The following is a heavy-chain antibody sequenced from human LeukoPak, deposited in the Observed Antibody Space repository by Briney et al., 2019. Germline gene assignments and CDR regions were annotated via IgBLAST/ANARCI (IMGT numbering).Heavy chain of an antibody. CDR3: ARLVLDGPFDY. CDR2: IYYSGST. Sequence: LETLSLTCTVSGGSISSSSYYWGWIRQPPGKGLEWIGSIYYSGSTYYNPSLKSRVTISVDTSKNQFSLKLSSVTAADTAVYYCARLVLDGPFDYWGQGTLVTVSS. J-gene: IGHJ4*02. CDR1: GGSISSSSYY. V-gene: IGHV4-39*01. D-gene: IGHD5-24*01.